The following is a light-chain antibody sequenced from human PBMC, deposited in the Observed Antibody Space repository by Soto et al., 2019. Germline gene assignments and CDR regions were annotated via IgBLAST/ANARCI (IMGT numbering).Light chain of an antibody. J-gene: IGKJ5*01. Sequence: DIQMTQSPPSMSASVGDRVTITCRASQDISSWLAWYQQKPGKATELLIYAASTLQSGVPSRLSGSGYGTHFTLTISCLQPEYFATYYCQQSNSFPFTFGQGTRLEIK. V-gene: IGKV1-12*02. CDR1: QDISSW. CDR2: AAS. CDR3: QQSNSFPFT.